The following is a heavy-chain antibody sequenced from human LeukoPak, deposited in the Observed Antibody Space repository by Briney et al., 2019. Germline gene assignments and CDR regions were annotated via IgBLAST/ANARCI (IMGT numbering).Heavy chain of an antibody. CDR3: ARGLVGATVPDY. CDR2: INHSGST. V-gene: IGHV4-34*01. D-gene: IGHD1-26*01. J-gene: IGHJ4*02. CDR1: GGSFSGYY. Sequence: SETLSLTCAVYGGSFSGYYWSWIRQPPGKGLERIGEINHSGSTNYNPSLKSRVTISVDTSKNQFSLKLSSVTAADTAVYYCARGLVGATVPDYWGQGTLVTVSS.